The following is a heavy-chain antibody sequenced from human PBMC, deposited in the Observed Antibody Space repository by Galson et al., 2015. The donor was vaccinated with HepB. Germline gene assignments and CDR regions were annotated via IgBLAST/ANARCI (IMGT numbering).Heavy chain of an antibody. J-gene: IGHJ3*02. V-gene: IGHV3-48*02. Sequence: SLRLSCAASGFTFSSYSMNWVRQAPGKGLEWVSYISSSSSTIYYADSVKGRFTISRDNAKNSLYLQMNSLRDEDTAVYYCARYVGYCSSTSCYSNAFDIWGQGTMVTVSS. CDR3: ARYVGYCSSTSCYSNAFDI. D-gene: IGHD2-2*02. CDR2: ISSSSSTI. CDR1: GFTFSSYS.